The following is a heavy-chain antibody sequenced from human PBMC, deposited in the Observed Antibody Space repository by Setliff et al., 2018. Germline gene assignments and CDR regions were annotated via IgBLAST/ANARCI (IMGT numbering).Heavy chain of an antibody. CDR2: INPSSGRT. CDR3: ARDVFPYHFEGAFDI. CDR1: GYTFTSHY. J-gene: IGHJ3*02. D-gene: IGHD3-16*01. V-gene: IGHV1-46*01. Sequence: ASVKVSCKASGYTFTSHYMHWVRQAPGLGLEWMGTINPSSGRTSYAQKFQGRVTMTRDTSTSTVYRDMSSLRSEGTAVYYCARDVFPYHFEGAFDIWGQGTMVTVSS.